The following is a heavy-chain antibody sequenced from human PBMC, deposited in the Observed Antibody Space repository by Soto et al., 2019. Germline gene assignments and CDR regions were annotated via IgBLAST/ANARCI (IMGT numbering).Heavy chain of an antibody. Sequence: GASVKVSCKASGGTFSSYAISWVRQAPGQGLEWMGGIIPIFGTANYAQKFQGRVTITADESTSTAYMELSSLRSEDTAVYYCARGYGDHYYYGMDVWGQGTTVTVSS. V-gene: IGHV1-69*13. J-gene: IGHJ6*02. CDR2: IIPIFGTA. CDR1: GGTFSSYA. D-gene: IGHD4-17*01. CDR3: ARGYGDHYYYGMDV.